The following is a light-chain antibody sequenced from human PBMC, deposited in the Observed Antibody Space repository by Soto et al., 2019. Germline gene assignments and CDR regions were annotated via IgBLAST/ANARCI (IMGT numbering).Light chain of an antibody. V-gene: IGLV2-14*01. CDR1: SSDIGGYNY. J-gene: IGLJ1*01. CDR3: QSYDRSLSGLYV. CDR2: GNN. Sequence: QSALTQPASMSGSPGQSITISCTGTSSDIGGYNYVSWYQQYPGKAPKLLIYGNNNRPSGVPDRFSGSKSGTSAALAITGLQAEDEADYYCQSYDRSLSGLYVFGTGTKLTVL.